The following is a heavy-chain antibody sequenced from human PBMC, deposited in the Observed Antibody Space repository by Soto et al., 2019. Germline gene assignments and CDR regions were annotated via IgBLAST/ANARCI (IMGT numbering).Heavy chain of an antibody. V-gene: IGHV3-23*01. CDR1: GFTFSSYA. D-gene: IGHD3-10*01. Sequence: PGGSLRLSCAASGFTFSSYAMSWVRQAPGKGLEWVSAISGSGGSTYYADSVKGRFTISRDNSKSTLYLQMNSLRAEDTAVYYCAKGRRGYYYGSGRYTHSKYYYMDVWGKGTTVTVSS. CDR3: AKGRRGYYYGSGRYTHSKYYYMDV. CDR2: ISGSGGST. J-gene: IGHJ6*03.